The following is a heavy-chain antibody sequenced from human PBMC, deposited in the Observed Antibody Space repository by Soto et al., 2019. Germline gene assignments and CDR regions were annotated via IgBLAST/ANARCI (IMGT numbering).Heavy chain of an antibody. Sequence: ASVKVSCKASGYTFTSYAMHWVRQAPGQRLERMVWINAGNGNTIYSQKFQGRVTITRDTSASTAYMELSSLRSEDTAVYYCARSIVVVTALDYWGQGTLVTVSS. V-gene: IGHV1-3*01. J-gene: IGHJ4*02. CDR1: GYTFTSYA. CDR3: ARSIVVVTALDY. D-gene: IGHD2-21*02. CDR2: INAGNGNT.